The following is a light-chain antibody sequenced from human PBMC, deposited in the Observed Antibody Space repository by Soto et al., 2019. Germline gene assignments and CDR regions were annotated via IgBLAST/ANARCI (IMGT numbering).Light chain of an antibody. J-gene: IGKJ4*01. CDR2: DVS. V-gene: IGKV3-11*01. Sequence: EIVLTQSPATLSLSLGERATLSCRARQSVSTYLGWYQQKPGQAPRLLMSDVSRTATGLPAMISGSGSGTNFTIIISSLKTGDVAVDYCQHHVHGPTFGRGTKVEIK. CDR1: QSVSTY. CDR3: QHHVHGPT.